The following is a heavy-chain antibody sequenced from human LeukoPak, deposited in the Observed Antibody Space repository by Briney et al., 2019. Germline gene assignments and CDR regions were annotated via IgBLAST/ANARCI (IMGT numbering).Heavy chain of an antibody. D-gene: IGHD1-26*01. CDR3: ARAQVGAPTDL. CDR2: IHGDGDNI. Sequence: GGSLRLSCVASGFTLSSHWMHWVRQAPGKGLVWVARIHGDGDNISYADSVRGRFTISRDNAKDTLYLHMNSLRPEDTAVYYCARAQVGAPTDLWGQGTLVTVSS. CDR1: GFTLSSHW. J-gene: IGHJ5*02. V-gene: IGHV3-74*01.